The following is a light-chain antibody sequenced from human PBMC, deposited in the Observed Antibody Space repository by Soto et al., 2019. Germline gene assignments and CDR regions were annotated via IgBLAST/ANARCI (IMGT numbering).Light chain of an antibody. V-gene: IGLV1-40*01. CDR1: SSNIGADYD. Sequence: QAVVTQPPSVSGAPGQRITISCTGSSSNIGADYDVHWYQQFPGTAPKLLIDGNVDRPSGVPDRFSASKSGTSASLAITGLQAEDEADYYCQAYDTSLSGLVFGTGTKLTVL. CDR2: GNV. CDR3: QAYDTSLSGLV. J-gene: IGLJ1*01.